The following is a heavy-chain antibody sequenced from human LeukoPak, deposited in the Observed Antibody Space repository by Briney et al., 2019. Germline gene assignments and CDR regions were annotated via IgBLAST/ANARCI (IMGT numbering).Heavy chain of an antibody. CDR1: GASISSGGYY. D-gene: IGHD3-10*01. V-gene: IGHV4-61*02. Sequence: PSETLSLTCSVSGASISSGGYYWSWIRQPAGKGLEYLGRIYSTGSTNYNPSLRSRVTISVDTSKNHFSLKLSSVTAADTAVYYCARDQTYSGSGIYTYFDYWGQGILVTVSS. CDR2: IYSTGST. J-gene: IGHJ4*02. CDR3: ARDQTYSGSGIYTYFDY.